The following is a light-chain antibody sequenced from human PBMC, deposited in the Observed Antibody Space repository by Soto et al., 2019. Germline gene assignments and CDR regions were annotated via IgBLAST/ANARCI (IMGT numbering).Light chain of an antibody. CDR1: QSISSW. Sequence: DIQMTQSPSTLSASVGDRVTITCRASQSISSWLAWYQQKPGKAPKLLIYKASSLESGVPSRFSGSGSGTEFTLTISSLQPDDVATYYCQQYNSYSITFGQGTRLVIK. CDR3: QQYNSYSIT. J-gene: IGKJ5*01. V-gene: IGKV1-5*03. CDR2: KAS.